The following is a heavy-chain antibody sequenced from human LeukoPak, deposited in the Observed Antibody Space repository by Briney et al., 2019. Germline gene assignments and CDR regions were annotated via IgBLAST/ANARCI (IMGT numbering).Heavy chain of an antibody. CDR3: ARADYGPTQNSYGMAV. D-gene: IGHD4-17*01. Sequence: GGSLRLSCAAAGFTSSSYWMDWVRQAPGKGLVWVSRIRGDGSSISYADSVKGRFTISRDNAKNTLYLQMNSLRAEDTAMYYCARADYGPTQNSYGMAVWGQGTTVTVSS. J-gene: IGHJ6*02. CDR2: IRGDGSSI. V-gene: IGHV3-74*01. CDR1: GFTSSSYW.